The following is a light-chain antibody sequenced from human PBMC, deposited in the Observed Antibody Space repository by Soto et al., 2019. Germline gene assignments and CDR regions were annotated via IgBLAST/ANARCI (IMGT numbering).Light chain of an antibody. CDR3: QQRSNWPRFT. CDR2: DAS. J-gene: IGKJ3*01. Sequence: EIVLTQSPATLSLSPGERATLSCRASQSVSSYLAWYQQKPGQAPRLLIYDASNRATGIPARFSGSGSGTDITRTSSSLEPEDFAVYYCQQRSNWPRFTFGPGTKVDIK. V-gene: IGKV3-11*01. CDR1: QSVSSY.